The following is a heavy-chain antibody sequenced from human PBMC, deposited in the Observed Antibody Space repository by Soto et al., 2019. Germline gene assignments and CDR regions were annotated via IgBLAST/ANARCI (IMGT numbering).Heavy chain of an antibody. J-gene: IGHJ6*02. CDR2: ISAYNGNT. D-gene: IGHD3-16*02. V-gene: IGHV1-18*01. CDR3: SRVPLRLWELSLVMDV. Sequence: ASVKVSCKASGYTFTSYGISWVRQATGQGLEGMGWISAYNGNTNYSQKLQGRVTMTTDTSPIKAYMELRSMRSDDTAVYYCSRVPLRLWELSLVMDVWGQGTTVTVSS. CDR1: GYTFTSYG.